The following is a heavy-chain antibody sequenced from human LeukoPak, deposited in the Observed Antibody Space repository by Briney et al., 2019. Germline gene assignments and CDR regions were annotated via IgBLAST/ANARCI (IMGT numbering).Heavy chain of an antibody. J-gene: IGHJ4*02. CDR2: ISSSSSYI. D-gene: IGHD6-13*01. V-gene: IGHV3-21*01. CDR3: ARDPWAAAAY. CDR1: GLTFSSYS. Sequence: WGSLRLSCAASGLTFSSYSMNWVRQAPGKGLEWVSSISSSSSYIYYADSVKGRFTIFRDNAKNSLYLQMNSLRAEDTAVYYCARDPWAAAAYWGQGTLVTVSS.